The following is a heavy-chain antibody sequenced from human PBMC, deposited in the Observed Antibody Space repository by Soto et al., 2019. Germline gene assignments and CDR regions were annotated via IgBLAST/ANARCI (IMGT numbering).Heavy chain of an antibody. Sequence: GGSLRLSCAASGFTFSDYSMNWVRQDPGKGLEWVSSISSSSSYIYYADSVKGRFTISRDNAKNSLYLQMNSLRAEDTAVYYCARDRGPSGTYRFDYWGQGTLVTVSS. CDR1: GFTFSDYS. V-gene: IGHV3-21*01. J-gene: IGHJ4*02. CDR2: ISSSSSYI. CDR3: ARDRGPSGTYRFDY. D-gene: IGHD1-26*01.